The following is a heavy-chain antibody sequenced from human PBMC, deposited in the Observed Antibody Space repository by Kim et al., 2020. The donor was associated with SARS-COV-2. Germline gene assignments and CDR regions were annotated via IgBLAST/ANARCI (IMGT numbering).Heavy chain of an antibody. CDR2: VHYSGTT. V-gene: IGHV4-39*01. Sequence: SETLSLTCTVSNVSISTNTYYWGWIRQPPGKGLEWIGSVHYSGTTYYNPSLKSRVAISVDTSKNQFSLKLRSMTAADTAVYYCATTEPGYSDYWGQGSLV. CDR3: ATTEPGYSDY. D-gene: IGHD1-1*01. J-gene: IGHJ4*02. CDR1: NVSISTNTYY.